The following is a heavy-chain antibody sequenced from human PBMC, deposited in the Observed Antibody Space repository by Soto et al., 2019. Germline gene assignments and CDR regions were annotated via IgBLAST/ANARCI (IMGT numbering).Heavy chain of an antibody. J-gene: IGHJ4*02. CDR2: ISYDGSNK. V-gene: IGHV3-30*18. CDR1: GFTFRNYG. CDR3: AKDLSYGHPVIDY. D-gene: IGHD5-18*01. Sequence: PGGSLRLSCAASGFTFRNYGMHWVRQAPGKGLEWVAEISYDGSNKYYADSVKGRFTISRDNSKNTLYLQMNSLRAEDTAVYYCAKDLSYGHPVIDYWGQGTLVTVSS.